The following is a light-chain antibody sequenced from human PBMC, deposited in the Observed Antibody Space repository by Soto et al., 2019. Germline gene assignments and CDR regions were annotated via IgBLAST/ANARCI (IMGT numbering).Light chain of an antibody. Sequence: EIGMTQSPATLSVSPGERATLSCRARQSVNVNMAWYQQKSGQAPRLLIYDSSTRVSGIPARFSGSGSGTEFTLAISSLQSEDFAVYYCQQYHNWPFTFGQGTKLEIK. CDR3: QQYHNWPFT. V-gene: IGKV3D-15*01. CDR1: QSVNVN. J-gene: IGKJ2*01. CDR2: DSS.